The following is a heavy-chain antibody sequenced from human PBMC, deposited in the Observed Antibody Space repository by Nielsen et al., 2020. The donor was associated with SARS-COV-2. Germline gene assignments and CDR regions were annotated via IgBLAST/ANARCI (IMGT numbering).Heavy chain of an antibody. V-gene: IGHV3-30-3*01. D-gene: IGHD7-27*01. Sequence: GESLKISCAASGFTFSSYAMHWVRHAPGKGLEWVAVISYDGSNKYYADSVKGRFTISRDNSKNTLYLQMNSLRAEDTAVYYCARGNGWGSYFDYWGQGTLVTVSS. CDR1: GFTFSSYA. CDR3: ARGNGWGSYFDY. J-gene: IGHJ4*02. CDR2: ISYDGSNK.